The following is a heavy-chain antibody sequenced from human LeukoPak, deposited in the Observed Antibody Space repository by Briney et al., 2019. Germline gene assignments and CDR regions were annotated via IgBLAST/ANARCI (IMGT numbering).Heavy chain of an antibody. CDR1: GFTFSSYA. V-gene: IGHV3-23*01. J-gene: IGHJ4*02. Sequence: GGSLRLSCAASGFTFSSYAMSWVRQAPGKGLEWVSAISGSGGSTYYADSVKGRFTISRDNSKNTLYLQMNSLRAEDTAVYYCAKDLVRISYYYDSSGPAYWGQGTLVTVS. D-gene: IGHD3-22*01. CDR2: ISGSGGST. CDR3: AKDLVRISYYYDSSGPAY.